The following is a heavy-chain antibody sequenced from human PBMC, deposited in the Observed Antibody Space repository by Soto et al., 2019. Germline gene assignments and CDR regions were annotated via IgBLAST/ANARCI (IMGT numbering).Heavy chain of an antibody. Sequence: XGSLRLSCAASGFSFVNYAMNWVRQAPGKGLEWVSGLSGSGTSTYYADSVKGRFTISRDNSRDTLFLQMNSLTADDTAVYYCAKATTNGGWFNPFDYWGQGALVTVSS. D-gene: IGHD6-19*01. CDR1: GFSFVNYA. CDR3: AKATTNGGWFNPFDY. CDR2: LSGSGTST. J-gene: IGHJ4*02. V-gene: IGHV3-23*01.